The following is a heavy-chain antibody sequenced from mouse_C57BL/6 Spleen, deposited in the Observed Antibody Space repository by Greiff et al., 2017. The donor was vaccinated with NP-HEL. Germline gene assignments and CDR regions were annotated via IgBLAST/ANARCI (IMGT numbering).Heavy chain of an antibody. V-gene: IGHV5-4*03. J-gene: IGHJ3*01. D-gene: IGHD4-1*01. Sequence: DVKLVESGGGLVKPGGSLKLSCAASGFTFSSYAMSWVRQTPEKRLEWVATISDGGSYTYYPDNVKGRFTISRDNAKNNLYLQMSHLKSEDTAMYYCARGLTLFAYWGQGTLVTVSA. CDR3: ARGLTLFAY. CDR2: ISDGGSYT. CDR1: GFTFSSYA.